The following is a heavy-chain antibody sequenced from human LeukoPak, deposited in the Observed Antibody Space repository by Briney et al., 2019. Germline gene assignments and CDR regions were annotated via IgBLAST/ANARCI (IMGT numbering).Heavy chain of an antibody. CDR3: ASHKGF. CDR1: GGSVDINY. V-gene: IGHV4-59*02. J-gene: IGHJ4*02. CDR2: IYYSGST. Sequence: SETLSLTCSVSGGSVDINYWSWIRQPPGKGLEWIGYIYYSGSTNYNPSLKSRVTISVDTSKSQFSLKLSSVTAADTAVYYCASHKGFWGQGTLVTVSS.